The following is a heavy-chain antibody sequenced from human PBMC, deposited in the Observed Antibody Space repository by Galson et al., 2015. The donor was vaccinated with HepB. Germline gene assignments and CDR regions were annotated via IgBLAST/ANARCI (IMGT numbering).Heavy chain of an antibody. CDR3: ARGGLAVLSSLRFDP. D-gene: IGHD2/OR15-2a*01. V-gene: IGHV3-64*01. CDR1: GFTFSSYA. CDR2: ISSNGGST. Sequence: SLRLSCAASGFTFSSYAMHWVRQAPGKGREYVSAISSNGGSTYYANSVKGRFTISRDNSKNTLYLQMGSLRAEDMAVYYCARGGLAVLSSLRFDPWGQGTLVTVSS. J-gene: IGHJ5*02.